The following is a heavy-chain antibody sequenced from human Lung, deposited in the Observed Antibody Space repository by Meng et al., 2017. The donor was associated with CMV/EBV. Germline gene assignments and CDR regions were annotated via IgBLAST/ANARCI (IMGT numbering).Heavy chain of an antibody. CDR1: GFSISGGYF. CDR2: IYHTGTT. Sequence: SETLSLXCTVSGFSISGGYFWGWIRAPPGKGLQWIGNIYHTGTTYYSPSLKSRVTMSVDTSRNQFSLRLTSLTAADTAMYYCARDFRILRGGFEYWGQGTMVTVSS. J-gene: IGHJ4*02. D-gene: IGHD2-15*01. CDR3: ARDFRILRGGFEY. V-gene: IGHV4-38-2*02.